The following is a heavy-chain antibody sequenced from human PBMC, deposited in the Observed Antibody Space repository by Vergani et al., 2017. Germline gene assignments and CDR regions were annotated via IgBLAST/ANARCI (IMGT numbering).Heavy chain of an antibody. Sequence: QVQLVESAGGVVQPGGSLRLSCAASGFTFSNFGMHWIRQAPGKGLEWVALTRYDGSNKSYADSVKGRFTISRDNSKKMLYLQMNSLRTEDTAVYYCAKRGDYGDYLGYWGQGTLVIVSS. CDR2: TRYDGSNK. CDR1: GFTFSNFG. V-gene: IGHV3-30*02. J-gene: IGHJ4*02. CDR3: AKRGDYGDYLGY. D-gene: IGHD4-17*01.